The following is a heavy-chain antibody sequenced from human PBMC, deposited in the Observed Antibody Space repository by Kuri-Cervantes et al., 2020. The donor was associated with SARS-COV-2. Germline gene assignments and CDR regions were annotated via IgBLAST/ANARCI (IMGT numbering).Heavy chain of an antibody. D-gene: IGHD3-3*01. CDR3: ARLDQYDFWSGYYFDY. V-gene: IGHV4-4*07. Sequence: GSLRLSCTVSGGSISSYYWSWIRQPAGKGLEWIGRIYTSGSTNYNPSLKSRVTMSVDTSKNQFSLKLSSVTAADTAVYYCARLDQYDFWSGYYFDYWGQGTLVTVSS. J-gene: IGHJ4*02. CDR2: IYTSGST. CDR1: GGSISSYY.